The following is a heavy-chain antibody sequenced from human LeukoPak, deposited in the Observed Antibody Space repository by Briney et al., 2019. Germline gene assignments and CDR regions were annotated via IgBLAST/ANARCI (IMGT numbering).Heavy chain of an antibody. CDR1: GYSFASNW. D-gene: IGHD3-10*01. CDR3: VTFARADPDY. CDR2: IYPVDSDT. Sequence: GESLKISCKGSGYSFASNWIGWVRQRPGKGLEWMGIIYPVDSDTRYSPSFRGRVTISADKSTTTAYLHWRSLRASDSAMYYCVTFARADPDYWGQGTLVTVAS. J-gene: IGHJ4*02. V-gene: IGHV5-51*01.